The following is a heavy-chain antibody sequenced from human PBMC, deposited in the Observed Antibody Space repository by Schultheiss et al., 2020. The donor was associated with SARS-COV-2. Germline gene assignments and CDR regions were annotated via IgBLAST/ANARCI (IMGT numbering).Heavy chain of an antibody. CDR1: GFTFSSYA. CDR3: ARDRDGSWYYYFDY. V-gene: IGHV3-74*01. CDR2: INSDGSST. J-gene: IGHJ4*02. Sequence: GGSLRLSCAASGFTFSSYAMSWVRQAPGKGLVWVSRINSDGSSTSYADSVKGRFTISRDNAKNTLYLQMNSLRAEDTAVYYCARDRDGSWYYYFDYWGQGTLVTVSS. D-gene: IGHD6-13*01.